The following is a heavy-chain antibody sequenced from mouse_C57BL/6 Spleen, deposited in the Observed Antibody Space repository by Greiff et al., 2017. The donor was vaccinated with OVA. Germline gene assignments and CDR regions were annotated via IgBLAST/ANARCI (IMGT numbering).Heavy chain of an antibody. CDR1: GFSLTSYA. CDR3: ARKKDYDGYWYFDV. D-gene: IGHD2-4*01. Sequence: VQLQQSGPGLVAPSQSLSITCTVSGFSLTSYAISWVRQPPGKGLEWLGVIWTGGGPNYNSALKSRLSISKDNSKSQVFLKMNSLQTDDTAMYYCARKKDYDGYWYFDVWGTGTTVTVSS. V-gene: IGHV2-9-1*01. J-gene: IGHJ1*03. CDR2: IWTGGGP.